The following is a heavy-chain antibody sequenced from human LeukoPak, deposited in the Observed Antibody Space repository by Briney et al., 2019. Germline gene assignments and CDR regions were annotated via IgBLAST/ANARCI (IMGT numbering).Heavy chain of an antibody. D-gene: IGHD1/OR15-1a*01. CDR2: IRTDGTIT. V-gene: IGHV3-74*03. J-gene: IGHJ6*03. CDR3: AREGTGSYMDV. Sequence: GGSLRLSCAASGFTFSSYWMHWVRHAPGKGLVWVSRIRTDGTITTYADSVKGRFSISRDNAKNTLYLQVNSLRVEDTAVYYCAREGTGSYMDVWGKGTTVTVS. CDR1: GFTFSSYW.